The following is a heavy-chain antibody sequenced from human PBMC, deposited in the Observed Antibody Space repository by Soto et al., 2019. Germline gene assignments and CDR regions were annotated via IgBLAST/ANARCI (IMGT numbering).Heavy chain of an antibody. CDR2: ISGSGGST. CDR1: GFTFSSYA. D-gene: IGHD3-22*01. V-gene: IGHV3-23*01. CDR3: AKDPYERTYEYYFDY. J-gene: IGHJ4*02. Sequence: GGSLRLSCAASGFTFSSYAMSWVRQAPGKGLEWVSAISGSGGSTYYADSVKGRFTISRDNSKNTLYLQMNSLRAEDTAVYYCAKDPYERTYEYYFDYWGQGTLVTVSS.